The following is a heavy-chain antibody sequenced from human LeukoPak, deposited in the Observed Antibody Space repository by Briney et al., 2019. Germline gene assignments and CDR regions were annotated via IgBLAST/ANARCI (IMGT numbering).Heavy chain of an antibody. CDR1: GFTFSSYD. D-gene: IGHD3-22*01. CDR2: ICYDGSTK. V-gene: IGHV3-33*08. CDR3: ARGAPYYYVSSGPLGDSFDI. Sequence: PGRSLRLTCAASGFTFSSYDMHWVRQAPGKGLEWMAVICYDGSTKYYPDSVNRRSTISRANSKNSLHLQMKITTAEDTAVYYCARGAPYYYVSSGPLGDSFDIWGQGTMVTVSS. J-gene: IGHJ3*02.